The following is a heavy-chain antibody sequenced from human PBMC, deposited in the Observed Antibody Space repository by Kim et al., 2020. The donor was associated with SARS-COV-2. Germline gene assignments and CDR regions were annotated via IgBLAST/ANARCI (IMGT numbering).Heavy chain of an antibody. D-gene: IGHD1-26*01. J-gene: IGHJ4*02. Sequence: NKNYADAVKGRFTISRDNSKNTLYLQMNSLRAEDTAVYYCAKGSGSFFDYWGQGTLVTVSS. CDR2: NK. CDR3: AKGSGSFFDY. V-gene: IGHV3-30*02.